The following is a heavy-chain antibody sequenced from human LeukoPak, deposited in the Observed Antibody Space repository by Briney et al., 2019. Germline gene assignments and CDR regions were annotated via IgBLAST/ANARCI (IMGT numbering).Heavy chain of an antibody. V-gene: IGHV3-53*01. J-gene: IGHJ6*03. Sequence: GGSLRLSCAASGFTFSSYWMSWVRQAPGKGLEWVSLIYSGGSTYYADSVKGRFTISRDNSKNTLYLQMNSLRAEDTAVYYCARLDTALVSYYYYYFMDVWGKGTTVTVSS. CDR1: GFTFSSYW. CDR3: ARLDTALVSYYYYYFMDV. CDR2: IYSGGST. D-gene: IGHD5-18*01.